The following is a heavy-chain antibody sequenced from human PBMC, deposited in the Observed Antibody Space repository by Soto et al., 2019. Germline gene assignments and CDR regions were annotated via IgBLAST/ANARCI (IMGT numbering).Heavy chain of an antibody. V-gene: IGHV4-59*06. CDR3: ARDDTSGSLIS. CDR1: GGSIIGYY. D-gene: IGHD3-22*01. CDR2: IYYSGST. J-gene: IGHJ5*02. Sequence: SETLSLTCTVSGGSIIGYYLSWLRQPPGKGLEWIGYIYYSGSTFYNPSLKSRVTVSVDTSKNQFSLKLSSVTAADTAVYYCARDDTSGSLISWGQGTLVTVSS.